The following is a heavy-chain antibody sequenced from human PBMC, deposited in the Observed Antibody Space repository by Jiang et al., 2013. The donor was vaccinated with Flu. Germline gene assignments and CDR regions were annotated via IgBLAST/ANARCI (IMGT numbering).Heavy chain of an antibody. Sequence: SGSGLVKPSQTLSLTCTVSGGSISSGGYYWSWIRQHPGKGLEWIGYIYYSGSTYYNPSLKSRVTISVDTSKNQFSLKLSSVTAADTAVYYCARDRPAPKYYYYYGMDVWGQGTTVT. V-gene: IGHV4-31*03. CDR1: GGSISSGGYY. J-gene: IGHJ6*02. D-gene: IGHD6-6*01. CDR3: ARDRPAPKYYYYYGMDV. CDR2: IYYSGST.